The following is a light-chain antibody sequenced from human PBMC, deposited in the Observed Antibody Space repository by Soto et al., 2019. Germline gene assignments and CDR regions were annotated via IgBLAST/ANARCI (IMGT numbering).Light chain of an antibody. CDR2: DAS. Sequence: EIVLTQSPATLSLAPGERATLSCRASQSVSNFLAWYQHKPGQAPRLLIYDASTMATGIPARFSGSGSGTDFALTISSLEPEDFAVYYCQQRRTWPPLTFGGGTKVEIK. J-gene: IGKJ4*01. CDR3: QQRRTWPPLT. CDR1: QSVSNF. V-gene: IGKV3-11*01.